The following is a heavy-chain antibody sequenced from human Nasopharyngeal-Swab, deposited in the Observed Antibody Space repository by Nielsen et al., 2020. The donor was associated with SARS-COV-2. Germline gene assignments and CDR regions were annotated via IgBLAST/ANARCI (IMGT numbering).Heavy chain of an antibody. V-gene: IGHV3-21*01. J-gene: IGHJ6*02. CDR2: ISSSSSYI. CDR3: ARGCVLTGPSCYYYGMDV. CDR1: GFTFSSYN. D-gene: IGHD3-9*01. Sequence: GESLKISCAASGFTFSSYNMNWVRQAPGKGLEWVSSISSSSSYIYYADSVKGRFTISRDNAKNSLYLQMNSLRAEDTAVYYCARGCVLTGPSCYYYGMDVWGQGTTVIVS.